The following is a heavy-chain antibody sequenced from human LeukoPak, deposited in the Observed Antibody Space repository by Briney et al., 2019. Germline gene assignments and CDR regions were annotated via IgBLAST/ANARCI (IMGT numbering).Heavy chain of an antibody. CDR3: VRTYSSGYSFDS. V-gene: IGHV3-48*03. CDR2: ISSSGSTI. J-gene: IGHJ4*02. Sequence: AGGSLRLSCAASGFTFSSFEMNWVRQAPGKGLEWVSYISSSGSTIYYADSVKGRFTISRDNARRSLYLQMNSLRAEDTAVYYCVRTYSSGYSFDSWGQGTLVTVSS. CDR1: GFTFSSFE. D-gene: IGHD3-22*01.